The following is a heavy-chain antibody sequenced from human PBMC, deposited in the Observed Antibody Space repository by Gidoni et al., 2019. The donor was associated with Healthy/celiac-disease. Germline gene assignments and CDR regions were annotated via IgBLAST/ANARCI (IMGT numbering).Heavy chain of an antibody. Sequence: QVQLVESGGGVVQPGRSLRLSLAASGFTFSSYGMHWVRQAPGKGLEWVAVIWYDGSNKYYADSVKGRFTISRDNSKNTLYLQMNSLRAEDTAVYYCARDPASSSPTLGWFDPWGQGTLVTVSS. V-gene: IGHV3-33*01. J-gene: IGHJ5*02. CDR3: ARDPASSSPTLGWFDP. CDR1: GFTFSSYG. D-gene: IGHD6-6*01. CDR2: IWYDGSNK.